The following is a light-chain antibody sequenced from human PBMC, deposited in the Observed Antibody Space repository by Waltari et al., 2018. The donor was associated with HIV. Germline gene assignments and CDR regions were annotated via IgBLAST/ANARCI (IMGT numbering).Light chain of an antibody. Sequence: QSVLTQPPSASVTPGQRVTISCSGRSSNIGSSYIYWYQQLPGTAPKLRCYGTSQRLSGAPDRFSGAKSGTSAYLAISGLRAEDEAEYYCAAWDDSLSGGVFGGGTKLTVL. V-gene: IGLV1-47*01. J-gene: IGLJ3*02. CDR3: AAWDDSLSGGV. CDR2: GTS. CDR1: SSNIGSSY.